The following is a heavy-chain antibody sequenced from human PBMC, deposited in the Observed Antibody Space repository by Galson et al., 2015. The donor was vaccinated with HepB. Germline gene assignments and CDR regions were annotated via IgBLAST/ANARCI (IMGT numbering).Heavy chain of an antibody. CDR3: AKGGYPLLTGYSDY. J-gene: IGHJ4*02. D-gene: IGHD3-9*01. Sequence: SLRLSCAASGFTFSTYGMYWVRQAPGKGLEWVSVIDGSGGSTNYADSVKGRFFMSRDNSKNTVYLQMNSLRAEDTAIYYCAKGGYPLLTGYSDYWGQGTLVTVSS. CDR2: IDGSGGST. V-gene: IGHV3-23*01. CDR1: GFTFSTYG.